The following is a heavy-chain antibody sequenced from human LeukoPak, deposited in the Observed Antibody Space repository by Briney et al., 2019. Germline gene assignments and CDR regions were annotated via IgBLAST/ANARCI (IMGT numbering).Heavy chain of an antibody. CDR3: AKVVQSRELLYFDY. J-gene: IGHJ4*02. CDR1: GFTFSSYS. D-gene: IGHD1-26*01. V-gene: IGHV3-48*01. Sequence: GGSLRLSCAASGFTFSSYSMNWVRQAPGKGLEWVSYISSSSSTIYYADSVKGRFTISRDNAKNSLYLQMNSLRAEDTAVYYCAKVVQSRELLYFDYWGQGTLVTVSS. CDR2: ISSSSSTI.